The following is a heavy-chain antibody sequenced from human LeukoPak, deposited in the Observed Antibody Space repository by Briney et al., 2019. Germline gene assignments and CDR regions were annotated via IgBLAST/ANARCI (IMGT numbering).Heavy chain of an antibody. CDR2: IYTSGST. Sequence: PSETLSLTCTVSGGSISSYYWSWIRQPAGKGLEWIGRIYTSGSTNYNPSLKSRVTMSVDTSKNQFSLKLSSVTAADTAVYYCARDRGPRSKYYYYYMDVWGKGTTVTVSS. D-gene: IGHD3-10*01. J-gene: IGHJ6*03. V-gene: IGHV4-4*07. CDR3: ARDRGPRSKYYYYYMDV. CDR1: GGSISSYY.